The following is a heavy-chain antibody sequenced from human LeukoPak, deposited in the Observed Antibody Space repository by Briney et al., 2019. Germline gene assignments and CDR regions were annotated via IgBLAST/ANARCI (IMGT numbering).Heavy chain of an antibody. CDR1: GFTFSSYS. J-gene: IGHJ4*02. Sequence: GGSLRLSCAASGFTFSSYSMNWVRQAPGKGXXXXXXXSSSSSYIYYADSVKGRFTISRDNAKNSLYLQMNSLRAEDTAVYYCARASWGYYDSSGYPFDYWGQGTLVTVPS. CDR2: XSSSSSYI. D-gene: IGHD3-22*01. CDR3: ARASWGYYDSSGYPFDY. V-gene: IGHV3-21*01.